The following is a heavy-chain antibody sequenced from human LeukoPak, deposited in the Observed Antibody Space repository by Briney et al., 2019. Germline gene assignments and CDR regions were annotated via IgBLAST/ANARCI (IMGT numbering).Heavy chain of an antibody. CDR1: AGSISRGSYY. V-gene: IGHV4-61*02. CDR2: MYITGST. Sequence: SETLSLTCTVSAGSISRGSYYWNWIRQPAGKALEWIGRMYITGSTKYNPSLKSRVTISVDTSKNQFSLKLSSVTAADTAVYYCARERGGDYYYMDVWGKGATVTVSS. J-gene: IGHJ6*03. D-gene: IGHD1-26*01. CDR3: ARERGGDYYYMDV.